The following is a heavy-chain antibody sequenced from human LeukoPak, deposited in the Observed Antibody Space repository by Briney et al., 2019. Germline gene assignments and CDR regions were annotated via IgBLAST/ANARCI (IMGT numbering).Heavy chain of an antibody. CDR2: IYTSGST. CDR3: ARVGVTSSYFFHY. V-gene: IGHV4-61*02. CDR1: GGSISSGSYY. Sequence: PSETLSLTCTVSGGSISSGSYYWRWIRQPAGKGLEWIGRIYTSGSTNYNPSLKSRVTISVDTSKNQFSLKLSSVTAADTAVYYCARVGVTSSYFFHYWGQGTLVTVSS. J-gene: IGHJ4*02. D-gene: IGHD3-16*01.